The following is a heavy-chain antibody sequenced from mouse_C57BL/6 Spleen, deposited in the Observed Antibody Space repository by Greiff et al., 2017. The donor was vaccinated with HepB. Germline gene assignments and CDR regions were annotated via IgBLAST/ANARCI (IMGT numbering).Heavy chain of an antibody. CDR3: ARDAFYDLYAMDY. D-gene: IGHD2-3*01. Sequence: EVKLMESGGGLVQSGRSLRLSCATSGFTFSDFYMEWVRQAPGKGLEWIAASRNKANDYTTEYSASVKGRFIVSRETSQSILYLQMNALRAEDTAIYYCARDAFYDLYAMDYWGQGTSVTVSS. V-gene: IGHV7-1*01. J-gene: IGHJ4*01. CDR2: SRNKANDYTT. CDR1: GFTFSDFY.